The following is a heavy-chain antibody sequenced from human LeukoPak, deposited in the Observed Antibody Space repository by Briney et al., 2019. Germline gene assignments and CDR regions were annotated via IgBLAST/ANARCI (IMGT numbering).Heavy chain of an antibody. Sequence: GGSLRLSCAASGFTFSSYWMHWVRQAPGKELVWLSRVNSDGNITTYADSVRGRFTISRDNAKNTLYLQMNSLRAEDTAVYYCARRGLVPAFDIWGQGTMVSVTS. V-gene: IGHV3-74*01. J-gene: IGHJ3*02. CDR1: GFTFSSYW. CDR3: ARRGLVPAFDI. CDR2: VNSDGNIT. D-gene: IGHD3-10*02.